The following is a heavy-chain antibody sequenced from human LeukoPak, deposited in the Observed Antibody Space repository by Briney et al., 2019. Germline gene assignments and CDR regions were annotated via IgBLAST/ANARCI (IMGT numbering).Heavy chain of an antibody. D-gene: IGHD4-17*01. CDR1: GFTFSSYA. CDR2: ISYSGSS. J-gene: IGHJ4*02. Sequence: GSLRLSCAASGFTFSSYAMSWIRQPPGKGLEWIGYISYSGSSNCNPSLKSRVTISADTSKNQFSLKVSSVIAADTAIYYCARSRGIYGDYDFDYWGQGTLVTVSS. V-gene: IGHV4-59*01. CDR3: ARSRGIYGDYDFDY.